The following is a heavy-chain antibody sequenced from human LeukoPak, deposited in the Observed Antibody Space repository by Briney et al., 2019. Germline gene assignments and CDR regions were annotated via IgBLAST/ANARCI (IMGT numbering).Heavy chain of an antibody. CDR2: ISSSSSTI. D-gene: IGHD3-10*01. J-gene: IGHJ5*02. CDR1: GFTFSSYS. Sequence: PGGSLRLSCAASGFTFSSYSMNWVRQAPGKGLEWVSYISSSSSTIYYADSVKGRFTISRDNAKNSLYLQMNSLRAEDTAVYYCARDPITTVRGVILHNWFDPWGQGTLVTVSS. CDR3: ARDPITTVRGVILHNWFDP. V-gene: IGHV3-48*01.